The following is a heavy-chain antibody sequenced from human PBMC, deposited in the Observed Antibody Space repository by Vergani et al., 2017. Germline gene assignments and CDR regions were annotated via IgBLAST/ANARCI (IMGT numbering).Heavy chain of an antibody. V-gene: IGHV4-61*02. CDR2: IYTSGST. CDR1: GGSISSGSYY. J-gene: IGHJ4*02. CDR3: ARAHPYYYDSSGYQHYLDY. Sequence: QVQLQESGPGLVKPSQTLSLTCTVSGGSISSGSYYWSWIRQPAGKGLEWIGRIYTSGSTNYNPSLKSRVTISVDTSKNQFSLKLSSVTAADTAVYYCARAHPYYYDSSGYQHYLDYWGQGTLVTVSS. D-gene: IGHD3-22*01.